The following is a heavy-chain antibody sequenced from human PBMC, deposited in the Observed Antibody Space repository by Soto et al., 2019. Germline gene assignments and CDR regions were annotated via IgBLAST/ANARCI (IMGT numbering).Heavy chain of an antibody. CDR1: GDSLSSNSAI. J-gene: IGHJ6*02. CDR3: SRVYSSGWSFYYGTDV. Sequence: SQTLSLTCAIFGDSLSSNSAIWNWFRQSPSRGLEWLGRTYYTSKWYNDYAVSVKSRISINPDTSKNQVSLQLNSVTPEDTAVYYCSRVYSSGWSFYYGTDVWGQGTTVTVSS. D-gene: IGHD6-19*01. V-gene: IGHV6-1*01. CDR2: TYYTSKWYN.